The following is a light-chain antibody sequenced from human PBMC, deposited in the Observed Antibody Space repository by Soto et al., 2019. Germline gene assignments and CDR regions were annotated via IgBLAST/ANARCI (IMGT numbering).Light chain of an antibody. CDR1: RSLLYSSTNRNY. CDR3: QQYYSSPWT. V-gene: IGKV4-1*01. J-gene: IGKJ1*01. Sequence: DTVMTQSPDSLAVSLGERVTINCKSSRSLLYSSTNRNYLAWFQQKPGQPPKLLTYWASTRESGVPDRFTGSGSGTDFTLPISSLQAEDVAVYYCQQYYSSPWTFGQGTKVEIK. CDR2: WAS.